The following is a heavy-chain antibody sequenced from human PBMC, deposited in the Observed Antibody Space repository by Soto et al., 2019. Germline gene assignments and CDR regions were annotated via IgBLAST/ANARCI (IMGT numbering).Heavy chain of an antibody. CDR1: GFTFSSYG. J-gene: IGHJ4*02. D-gene: IGHD5-18*01. CDR2: ISYDGSNK. CDR3: ARVPYSYGLLFYLDY. Sequence: GGSLRLSCAASGFTFSSYGMHWVRQAPGKGLEWVAVISYDGSNKYYADSVKGRLTISRDNSKNTLYLQMSSLRSEDTALYYCARVPYSYGLLFYLDYWGQGTLVTVSS. V-gene: IGHV3-30*03.